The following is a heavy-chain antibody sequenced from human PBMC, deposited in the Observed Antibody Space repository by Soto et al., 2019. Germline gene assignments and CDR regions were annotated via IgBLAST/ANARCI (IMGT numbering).Heavy chain of an antibody. Sequence: GSLRLSCAASGFTFSSQVMSWVRQAPGKGLEWVSSISGSGVSTYYADSVKGRFTISRDNSKNTLYLQMNSLRVEDTAMYYCAKKFDIFDYWGQGNLVTVSS. V-gene: IGHV3-23*01. CDR1: GFTFSSQV. J-gene: IGHJ4*02. CDR3: AKKFDIFDY. CDR2: ISGSGVST. D-gene: IGHD3-9*01.